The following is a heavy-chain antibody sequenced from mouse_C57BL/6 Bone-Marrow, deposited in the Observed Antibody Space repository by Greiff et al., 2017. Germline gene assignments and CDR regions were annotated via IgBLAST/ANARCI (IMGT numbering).Heavy chain of an antibody. V-gene: IGHV3-6*01. CDR3: ARNYDGYSYYFDY. CDR1: GYSITSGYY. CDR2: ISYDGSN. J-gene: IGHJ2*01. D-gene: IGHD2-3*01. Sequence: VQLQQSGPGLVKPSQSLSLTCSVTGYSITSGYYWNWIRQFPGNKLEWMGYISYDGSNNYNPSLKNRISITRDTSKNQFFLKLNSVTTEDTATYDCARNYDGYSYYFDYWGQGTTLTVSS.